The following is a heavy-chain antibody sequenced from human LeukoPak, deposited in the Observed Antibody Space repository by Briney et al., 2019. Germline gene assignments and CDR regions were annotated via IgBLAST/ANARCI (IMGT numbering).Heavy chain of an antibody. J-gene: IGHJ5*02. D-gene: IGHD1-14*01. V-gene: IGHV4-39*01. Sequence: SETLSLTCTVSGGSTTSSSYYWAWIRQPPGKGPEWIADVYYTGKTYYNPSLRSRLTISLDTSKNQFSLRVTSVTATDTAVYYCARRPGGRTNWFDPWGQGTLVIVSS. CDR1: GGSTTSSSYY. CDR2: VYYTGKT. CDR3: ARRPGGRTNWFDP.